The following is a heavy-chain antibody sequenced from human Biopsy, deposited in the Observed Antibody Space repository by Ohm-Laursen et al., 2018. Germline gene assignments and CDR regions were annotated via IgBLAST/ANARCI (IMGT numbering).Heavy chain of an antibody. J-gene: IGHJ1*01. Sequence: GTLSLTCTVSGGSFTGHYWTWIRQPPGKGLVWIGHISHTGYTSYKSSLKSRVTISLDTSGKHFSLRLTSLAAADTAVYYCARGSNEYGGLYFPHWGQGTLVTVSS. CDR3: ARGSNEYGGLYFPH. CDR2: ISHTGYT. D-gene: IGHD4-23*01. V-gene: IGHV4-59*11. CDR1: GGSFTGHY.